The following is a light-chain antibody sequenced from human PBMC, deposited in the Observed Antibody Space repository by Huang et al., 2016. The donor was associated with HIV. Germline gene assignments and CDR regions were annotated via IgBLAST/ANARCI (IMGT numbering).Light chain of an antibody. J-gene: IGKJ4*01. CDR3: QQYNDWPPVT. Sequence: EIVMTQSPVTLSVSPGERATLSCRASQSISNNLAWYQQKPGQAPRLLIYGATTRATCTPARFSGSGSGAEFTLTISSLQSEDFAVYYCQQYNDWPPVTFGGGTKVEIK. CDR2: GAT. V-gene: IGKV3D-15*01. CDR1: QSISNN.